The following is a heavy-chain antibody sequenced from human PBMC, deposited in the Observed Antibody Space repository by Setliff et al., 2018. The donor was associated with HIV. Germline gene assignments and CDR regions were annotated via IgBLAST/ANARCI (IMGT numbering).Heavy chain of an antibody. CDR1: GFTFSRYW. CDR3: ARGKIVVVPAAMRPFDY. D-gene: IGHD2-2*01. CDR2: IKQDGSEK. J-gene: IGHJ4*02. Sequence: PGGSLRLSCAASGFTFSRYWMSWVRQAPGKGLEWVANIKQDGSEKYYGDSVQGRFTVSRDNAENSVYLQMNSLRAEDTAVYYCARGKIVVVPAAMRPFDYWGQGTLVTVSS. V-gene: IGHV3-7*01.